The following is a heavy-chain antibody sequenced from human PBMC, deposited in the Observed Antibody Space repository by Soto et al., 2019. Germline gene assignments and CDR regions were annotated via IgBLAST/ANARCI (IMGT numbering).Heavy chain of an antibody. D-gene: IGHD1-1*01. CDR3: ARDYNWPTPHYYYYYYMDV. CDR2: ISSSSSTI. CDR1: GFTFSSYS. V-gene: IGHV3-48*01. Sequence: GGSLRLSCAASGFTFSSYSMNWVRQAPGKGLEWVSYISSSSSTIYYADSVKGRFTISRDNAKNSLYLQMNSLRAEDTAVYYCARDYNWPTPHYYYYYYMDVRGKGTTVTVSS. J-gene: IGHJ6*03.